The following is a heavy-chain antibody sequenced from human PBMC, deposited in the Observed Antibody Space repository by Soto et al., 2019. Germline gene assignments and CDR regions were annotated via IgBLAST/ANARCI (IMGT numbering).Heavy chain of an antibody. CDR1: GFTFSSYG. Sequence: RLSCAASGFTFSSYGMHWVRQAPGKGLEWVAVISYDGSNKYYADSVKGRFTISRDNSKNTLYLQMNSLRAEDTAVYYCAKSPPQQLQLVFDYWGQGTLVTVSS. V-gene: IGHV3-30*18. J-gene: IGHJ4*02. D-gene: IGHD6-13*01. CDR2: ISYDGSNK. CDR3: AKSPPQQLQLVFDY.